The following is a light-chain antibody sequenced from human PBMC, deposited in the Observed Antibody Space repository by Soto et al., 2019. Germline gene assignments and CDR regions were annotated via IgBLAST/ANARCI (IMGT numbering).Light chain of an antibody. Sequence: QSAVTQPASVSGSPGRSISVSCTAAVGLVSWYQQHPGKVPKLIIYDDTRRPSGVSSRSSGSKSGNTASLTISGLQTEDEADYYCCLYVGGRTYVFGAGTKVPVL. CDR1: VGL. V-gene: IGLV2-23*01. CDR3: CLYVGGRTYV. J-gene: IGLJ1*01. CDR2: DDT.